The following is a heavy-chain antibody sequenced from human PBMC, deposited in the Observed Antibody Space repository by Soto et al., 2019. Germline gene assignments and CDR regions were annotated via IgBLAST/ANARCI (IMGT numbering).Heavy chain of an antibody. CDR2: IDGSGGDT. CDR3: VKEMVAAAYVETSPLDL. D-gene: IGHD2-15*01. V-gene: IGHV3-23*01. CDR1: GFTFSSYA. J-gene: IGHJ5*02. Sequence: EVQLLESGGGLVQPGGSLRLSCAASGFTFSSYAMGWVRQAPVTGLEWVSVIDGSGGDTSFADSVKGRFTISRDNSKNTLYLYMSSLRAEDTARYYCVKEMVAAAYVETSPLDLWGQGTLVTVSS.